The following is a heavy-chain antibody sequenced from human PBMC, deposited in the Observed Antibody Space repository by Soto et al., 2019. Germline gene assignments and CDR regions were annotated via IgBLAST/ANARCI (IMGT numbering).Heavy chain of an antibody. Sequence: PGGSLRLSCAASGFTFSNYSMNWVRQAPGKGLEWVSYISSSSNNTNYADSVKGRFTISRDNAKKTVYLQMNSLRAEDTAVYYCARDQTTGDWFDAWGQGTLVTV. CDR2: ISSSSNNT. D-gene: IGHD4-17*01. J-gene: IGHJ5*02. V-gene: IGHV3-21*01. CDR1: GFTFSNYS. CDR3: ARDQTTGDWFDA.